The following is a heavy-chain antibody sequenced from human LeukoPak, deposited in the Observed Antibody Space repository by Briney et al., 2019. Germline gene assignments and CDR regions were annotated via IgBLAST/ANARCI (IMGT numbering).Heavy chain of an antibody. CDR3: ARGGWLDDY. D-gene: IGHD6-19*01. Sequence: GEPLKISCQGSGYSFTNYWISWVRQMPGKGLEWMGRIDPRDSNSNYSPSFQGHVTFSADKSISTAYLQWSSLEASDTAIYYCARGGWLDDYWGQGTLVTVSS. CDR2: IDPRDSNS. J-gene: IGHJ4*02. CDR1: GYSFTNYW. V-gene: IGHV5-10-1*01.